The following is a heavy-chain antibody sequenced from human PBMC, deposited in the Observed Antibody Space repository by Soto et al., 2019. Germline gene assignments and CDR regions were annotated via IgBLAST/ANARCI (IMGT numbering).Heavy chain of an antibody. CDR3: ARSYNFYGLDD. D-gene: IGHD1-20*01. J-gene: IGHJ6*02. CDR1: GGSISSGGYH. CDR2: IYYTGST. V-gene: IGHV4-31*03. Sequence: SETLSLTCTVSGGSISSGGYHWSWIRQHPGKGLEWIGNIYYTGSTQYNPSLKSRLTISVDTSKNQFSLKLTSVTAADTAVYYCARSYNFYGLDDWGQVPTVTLSS.